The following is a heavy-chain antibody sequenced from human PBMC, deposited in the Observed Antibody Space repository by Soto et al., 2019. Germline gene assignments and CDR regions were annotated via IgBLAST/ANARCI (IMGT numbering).Heavy chain of an antibody. CDR3: AREGGAAPGARREWYLDL. Sequence: QVKLVQSGAEVKKPGASVTVSCKTSGYPLTDFYIHWVRQSPGQGLEWMAWINPHTGETNTALKFQGRVTMTRDTSINTAFMELTRLSSDDTAVYYCAREGGAAPGARREWYLDLWGRGTLVSVSS. V-gene: IGHV1-2*02. D-gene: IGHD6-25*01. CDR2: INPHTGET. J-gene: IGHJ2*01. CDR1: GYPLTDFY.